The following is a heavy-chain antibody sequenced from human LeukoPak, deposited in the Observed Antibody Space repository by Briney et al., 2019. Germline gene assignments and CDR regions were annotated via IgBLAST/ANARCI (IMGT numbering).Heavy chain of an antibody. J-gene: IGHJ6*02. CDR2: VSTTGSS. D-gene: IGHD2-2*01. CDR1: GGSISSYF. Sequence: SETLSLTSSVSGGSISSYFWSWIRQPAGKGLEWLGRVSTTGSSAYDPSLKGRLTLSVDMSKNQFSLTLRSVTAADTAVYYCARIDTIGNTQYYYYGVEVWGQGTAVTVSS. V-gene: IGHV4-4*07. CDR3: ARIDTIGNTQYYYYGVEV.